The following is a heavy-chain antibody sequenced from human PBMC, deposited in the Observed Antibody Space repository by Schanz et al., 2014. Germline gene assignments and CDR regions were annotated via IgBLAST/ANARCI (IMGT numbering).Heavy chain of an antibody. J-gene: IGHJ4*02. CDR3: AKDGRLPYYGTGSDFDY. V-gene: IGHV3-33*06. CDR1: GLNFDYYG. Sequence: QVQLVESGGGVVQPGRSLRLSCATSGLNFDYYGMNWVRQAPGKGLEWVAVIRYDGRNKNFVESVKGRFTISRDNSNNTVYLQMNTLRAEDTAVYYCAKDGRLPYYGTGSDFDYWGQGTLVAVSS. CDR2: IRYDGRNK. D-gene: IGHD3-22*01.